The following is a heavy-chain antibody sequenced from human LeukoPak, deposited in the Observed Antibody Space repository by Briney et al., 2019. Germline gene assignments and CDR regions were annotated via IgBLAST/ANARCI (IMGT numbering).Heavy chain of an antibody. J-gene: IGHJ4*02. CDR3: ARSPYTSGWYGVGY. D-gene: IGHD6-19*01. CDR2: IKQDGSEK. Sequence: GGSLRLSCAASGFTFSSYWMSWVRQAPGKGLEWVANIKQDGSEKYVDSVKGRFTISRDNAKNSLNLQLNSLRAEDTAVHYCARSPYTSGWYGVGYWGQGTLVTVS. V-gene: IGHV3-7*01. CDR1: GFTFSSYW.